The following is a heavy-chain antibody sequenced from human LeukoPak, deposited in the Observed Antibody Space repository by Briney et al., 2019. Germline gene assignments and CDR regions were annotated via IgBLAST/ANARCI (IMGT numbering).Heavy chain of an antibody. V-gene: IGHV3-9*01. CDR1: GFTFDYYA. Sequence: GGSLRLSCSASGFTFDYYAMHWVRQAPGKGLEWVSAIIWNSGSIGYSDSVKGRFTISRDNAKNSLYLQMNSLRAEDTALYYCAKDIVGYCSGGSCPENYYYGMDVWGQGTTVTVSS. CDR3: AKDIVGYCSGGSCPENYYYGMDV. D-gene: IGHD2-15*01. CDR2: IIWNSGSI. J-gene: IGHJ6*02.